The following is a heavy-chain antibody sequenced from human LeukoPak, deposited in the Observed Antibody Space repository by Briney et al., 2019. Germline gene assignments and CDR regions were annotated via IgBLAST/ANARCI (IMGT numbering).Heavy chain of an antibody. CDR2: IRSDGSNK. V-gene: IGHV3-30*02. CDR1: GFIFRNYG. Sequence: GGSLRLSCAASGFIFRNYGMHWVRQAPGKGLEWVTFIRSDGSNKYYADSVKGRFTISRDNSKNTLYLQMNSLGAEDTAVYYCAGDLVVVVAASPSFWGQGTLVTVSS. CDR3: AGDLVVVVAASPSF. J-gene: IGHJ4*02. D-gene: IGHD2-15*01.